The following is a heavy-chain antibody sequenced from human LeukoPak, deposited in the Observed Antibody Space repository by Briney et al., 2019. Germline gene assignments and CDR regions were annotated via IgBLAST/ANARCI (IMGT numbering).Heavy chain of an antibody. V-gene: IGHV3-74*01. CDR3: ARSRGAGPGAYFDY. CDR2: ISTDGSSR. Sequence: PGGSLRLSCAAPGFTFSSYWMHWLRQEPRKGLVWVSRISTDGSSRSYADSVKGRFTISRDNGKNSLYLQMNSLRAEDTAVYYCARSRGAGPGAYFDYWGQGTLITVSS. J-gene: IGHJ4*02. CDR1: GFTFSSYW. D-gene: IGHD6-19*01.